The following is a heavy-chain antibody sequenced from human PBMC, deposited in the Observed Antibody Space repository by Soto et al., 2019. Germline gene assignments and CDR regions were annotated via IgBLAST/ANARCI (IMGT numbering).Heavy chain of an antibody. CDR3: AKELELRSDWFDP. CDR1: GFTFSSYG. V-gene: IGHV3-30*18. CDR2: ISYDGSNK. D-gene: IGHD1-7*01. Sequence: PGGSLRLSCAASGFTFSSYGMHWVRQAPGKGLEWVAVISYDGSNKYYADSVKGRFTISRDNSKNTLYLQMNSLRAEDTAVYYCAKELELRSDWFDPWGQGTLVTVSS. J-gene: IGHJ5*02.